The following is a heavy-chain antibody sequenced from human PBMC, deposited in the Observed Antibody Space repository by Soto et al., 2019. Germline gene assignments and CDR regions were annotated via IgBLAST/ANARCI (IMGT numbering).Heavy chain of an antibody. D-gene: IGHD7-27*01. V-gene: IGHV4-30-4*01. J-gene: IGHJ4*02. CDR2: IYNGGST. CDR3: ARGPSGDKVDY. CDR1: GGSISNFNYF. Sequence: QVQLQESGPGLVKPSETLSLTCTVSGGSISNFNYFWSCIRQSPYNGLELIGHIYNGGSTYNNPSLKSRVTISVDTSKNQFSLKLSSVSAADTAVYYCARGPSGDKVDYWGQGTLVTVSS.